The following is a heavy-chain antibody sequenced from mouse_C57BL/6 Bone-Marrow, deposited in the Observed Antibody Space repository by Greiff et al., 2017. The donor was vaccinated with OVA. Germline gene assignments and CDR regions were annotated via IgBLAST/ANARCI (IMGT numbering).Heavy chain of an antibody. CDR1: GFNIKDDY. CDR3: TPIDYDYDKAMDY. CDR2: IDPENGDT. Sequence: VQLQQSGAELVRPGASVKLSCTASGFNIKDDYMHWVKQRPEQGLEWIGWIDPENGDTEYASKFQGKATITADTSSNTAYLQLSSLTSEDTAVYYCTPIDYDYDKAMDYWGQGTSVTVSS. J-gene: IGHJ4*01. V-gene: IGHV14-4*01. D-gene: IGHD2-4*01.